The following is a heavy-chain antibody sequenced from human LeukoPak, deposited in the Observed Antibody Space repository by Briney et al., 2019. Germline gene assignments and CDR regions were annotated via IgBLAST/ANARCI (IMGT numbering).Heavy chain of an antibody. CDR2: ISTGSRHI. D-gene: IGHD5-24*01. CDR3: ARDVSGDGYNKFDY. V-gene: IGHV3-21*06. Sequence: PGGTLRLSCGASGFAFNKYIMNWVRQAPGKGLELVSSISTGSRHIYYAASVKGRFTISRDDAKNSVYLQMNGLRAEDTAVYYCARDVSGDGYNKFDYWGQGTLVTVSP. J-gene: IGHJ4*02. CDR1: GFAFNKYI.